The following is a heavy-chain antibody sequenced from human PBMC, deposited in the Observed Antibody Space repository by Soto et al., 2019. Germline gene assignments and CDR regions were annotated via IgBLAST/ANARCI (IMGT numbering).Heavy chain of an antibody. CDR2: IYYSGST. V-gene: IGHV4-39*01. Sequence: QLQLQESGPGLVKPSETLSLTCTVSGGSISSSSYYWGWIRQPPGKGLEWIGSIYYSGSTYYNPSLKSRVTISVDTSKNQFSLKLSSVTAADTAVYYCARLYSSGWYVDYWGPGTLVTVSS. D-gene: IGHD6-19*01. CDR1: GGSISSSSYY. CDR3: ARLYSSGWYVDY. J-gene: IGHJ4*02.